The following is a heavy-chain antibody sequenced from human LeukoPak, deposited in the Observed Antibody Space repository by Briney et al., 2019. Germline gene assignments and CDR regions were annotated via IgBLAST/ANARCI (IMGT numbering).Heavy chain of an antibody. D-gene: IGHD2-15*01. CDR1: GGSISSYY. CDR3: ARGRCSGGSCYSEGYYFDS. V-gene: IGHV4-59*01. J-gene: IGHJ4*02. Sequence: SETLSLTCTVSGGSISSYYWSWLRQPPGKGLEWIGYIYYSGSTNYNPSLKSRITISVDTSKNQFSLKLSSVTAADTAVYYCARGRCSGGSCYSEGYYFDSWGQGTLVTVSS. CDR2: IYYSGST.